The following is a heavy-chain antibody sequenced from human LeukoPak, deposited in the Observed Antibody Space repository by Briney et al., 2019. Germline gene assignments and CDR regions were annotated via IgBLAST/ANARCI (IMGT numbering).Heavy chain of an antibody. Sequence: GGSLRLSCAASGFTLSSYWMSWVRQAPGKGLEWVAKINQDGSDKYYVDSVKGRFTIPRDNAKNSLYLQMNSLRAKDTAVYYCASFLSSGYYQTWYDPWGQGALVTVSS. CDR3: ASFLSSGYYQTWYDP. D-gene: IGHD3-22*01. CDR1: GFTLSSYW. J-gene: IGHJ5*02. CDR2: INQDGSDK. V-gene: IGHV3-7*01.